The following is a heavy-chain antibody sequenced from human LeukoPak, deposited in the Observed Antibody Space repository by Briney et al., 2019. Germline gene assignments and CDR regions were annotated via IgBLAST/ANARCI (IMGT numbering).Heavy chain of an antibody. CDR1: GGSISSSNW. CDR3: ARDLVYSSGWYEVDY. Sequence: SETLSLTCAVSGGSISSSNWWSWVRQPPGKGLEWIGEIYHSGSTNYNPSLKSRVPISVVKAKNQFSLKLSSVTAADTAVYYCARDLVYSSGWYEVDYWGQGTLVTVSS. V-gene: IGHV4-4*02. J-gene: IGHJ4*02. D-gene: IGHD6-19*01. CDR2: IYHSGST.